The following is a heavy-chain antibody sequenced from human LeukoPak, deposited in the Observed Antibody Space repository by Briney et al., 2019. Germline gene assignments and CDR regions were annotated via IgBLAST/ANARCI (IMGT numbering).Heavy chain of an antibody. CDR2: IYSGGNT. CDR3: AKDQLHLRYFDWLLPNGYFDY. D-gene: IGHD3-9*01. Sequence: PGGSLRLSCAASGFTVSNNYMSWVRQAPGKGLEWVSVIYSGGNTYYSDSVKGRFTISRDNTKNTLYLQMKSLRAEDTAVYYCAKDQLHLRYFDWLLPNGYFDYWGQGTLVTVSS. J-gene: IGHJ4*02. V-gene: IGHV3-53*05. CDR1: GFTVSNNY.